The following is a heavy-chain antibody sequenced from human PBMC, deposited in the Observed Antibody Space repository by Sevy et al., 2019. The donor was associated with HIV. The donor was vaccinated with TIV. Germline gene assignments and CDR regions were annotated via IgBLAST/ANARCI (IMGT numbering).Heavy chain of an antibody. CDR2: ISGSGGST. Sequence: GESLKISCAASGFTFSSYAMSWVRQAPGKGLEWVSAISGSGGSTYYADSVKGRFTISRDNSKNTLYLQVNSLRAEDTAVYYCAKGYCSGGTCYHFDYWGQGSLVTVSS. V-gene: IGHV3-23*01. J-gene: IGHJ4*02. CDR1: GFTFSSYA. CDR3: AKGYCSGGTCYHFDY. D-gene: IGHD2-15*01.